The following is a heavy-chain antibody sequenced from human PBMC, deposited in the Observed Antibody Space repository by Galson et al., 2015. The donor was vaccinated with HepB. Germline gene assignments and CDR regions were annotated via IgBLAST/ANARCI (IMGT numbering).Heavy chain of an antibody. CDR2: ISGSGGST. CDR3: AKDLSSLRLGELSY. CDR1: GFTLSSYA. D-gene: IGHD3-16*02. J-gene: IGHJ4*02. V-gene: IGHV3-23*01. Sequence: SLRLSCAASGFTLSSYAMSWVRQAPGKGLEWVSAISGSGGSTYYADSVKGRFTISRDNSKNTLYLQMNSLRAEDTAVYYCAKDLSSLRLGELSYWGKGTLVTVSS.